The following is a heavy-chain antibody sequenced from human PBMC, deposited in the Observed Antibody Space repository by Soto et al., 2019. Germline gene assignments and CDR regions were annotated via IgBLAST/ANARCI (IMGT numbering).Heavy chain of an antibody. CDR1: GFTFTKAW. Sequence: PGGSRRRSWAASGFTFTKAWMNGVRHTPGKGLGWVGRLKIVADAGTTDYAAPVQGRFSISRDDSKNTLYLQMNSLKTEDTAVYYCVTCTAARACPFDMWGQRTMVTFS. D-gene: IGHD6-6*01. CDR3: VTCTAARACPFDM. CDR2: LKIVADAGTT. V-gene: IGHV3-15*07. J-gene: IGHJ3*02.